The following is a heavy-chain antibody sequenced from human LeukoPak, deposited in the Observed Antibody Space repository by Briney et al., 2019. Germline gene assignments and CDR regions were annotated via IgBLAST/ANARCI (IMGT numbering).Heavy chain of an antibody. CDR2: ISPNGGST. CDR3: ARLPGIRWLQYRAGFDY. CDR1: GFSFSSFY. J-gene: IGHJ4*02. V-gene: IGHV1-46*01. D-gene: IGHD5-24*01. Sequence: ASVKVSCKTSGFSFSSFYIHWVRQGPGQGLEWMGLISPNGGSTRLAQKFQGRVTMTSDMATSTVYMELSRLRSDDTAVYYCARLPGIRWLQYRAGFDYWGQGTLVTVSS.